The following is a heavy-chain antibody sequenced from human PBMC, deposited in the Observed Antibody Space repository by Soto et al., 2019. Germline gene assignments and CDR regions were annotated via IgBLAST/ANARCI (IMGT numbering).Heavy chain of an antibody. J-gene: IGHJ4*02. CDR2: IDHDGSGT. CDR1: GIIFTNYW. CDR3: TTVLKY. Sequence: EVQLVESGGGLVQPGGSLRLPCAASGIIFTNYWMHWVRQAPGKGLVWVSRIDHDGSGTSYADSVKGRFTVSRVNAKNTLYLQMNSLRAEDTAVYYCTTVLKYWGQGAVVSVSS. V-gene: IGHV3-74*01.